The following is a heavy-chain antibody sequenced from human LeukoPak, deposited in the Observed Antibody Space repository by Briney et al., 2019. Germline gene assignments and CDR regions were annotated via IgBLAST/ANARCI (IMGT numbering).Heavy chain of an antibody. V-gene: IGHV4-38-2*02. D-gene: IGHD6-19*01. CDR1: GYSISSVDY. Sequence: SETLSLTCTVSGYSISSVDYWGWIRQPPGKGLEWIGSLYHSGSTYYNPSLKSRVTLSVDTSKNQFSLKMTSVTAADTAVYYCAKGAGPPWFDPWGQGTLVTVSS. J-gene: IGHJ5*02. CDR2: LYHSGST. CDR3: AKGAGPPWFDP.